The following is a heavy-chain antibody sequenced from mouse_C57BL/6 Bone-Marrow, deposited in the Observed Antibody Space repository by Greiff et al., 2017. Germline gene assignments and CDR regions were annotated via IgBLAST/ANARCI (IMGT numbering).Heavy chain of an antibody. D-gene: IGHD2-4*01. V-gene: IGHV5-4*01. J-gene: IGHJ2*01. CDR3: ARDYGDYDGFDY. CDR2: ISDGGSYT. Sequence: EVLLVESGGGLVKPGGSLKLSCAASGFTFSSYAMSWVRQTPEKRLEWVATISDGGSYTYYPDTVKGRFTISRDNAKNNLYLQMSHLKSEDTAMYYCARDYGDYDGFDYWGQGTTLTVSS. CDR1: GFTFSSYA.